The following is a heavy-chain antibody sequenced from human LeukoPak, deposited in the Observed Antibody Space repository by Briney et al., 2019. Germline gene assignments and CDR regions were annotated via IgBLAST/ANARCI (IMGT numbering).Heavy chain of an antibody. D-gene: IGHD6-19*01. Sequence: SVKVSCKASGGTFSSYAISWVRQAPGQGLEWMGGIIPIFGTANYAQKFQGRVTITADKSTSTAYMELSSLRSEDTAVYYCATEYSSGWYRPYEDNYYYYMDVWGKGTTVTVSS. J-gene: IGHJ6*03. CDR3: ATEYSSGWYRPYEDNYYYYMDV. CDR2: IIPIFGTA. CDR1: GGTFSSYA. V-gene: IGHV1-69*06.